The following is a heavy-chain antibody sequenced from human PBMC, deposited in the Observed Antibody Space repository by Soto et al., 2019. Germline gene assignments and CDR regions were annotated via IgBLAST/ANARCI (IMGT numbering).Heavy chain of an antibody. D-gene: IGHD3-9*01. CDR1: GGYFSGYY. Sequence: SETLSLTCAVYGGYFSGYYWSWIRQPPGKGLEWIGEINHSGSTNYNPSLKSRVTISVDTSKNQFSLKLSSVTAADTAVYYCARGVGYDILTGYYAPYCYYYMDVWGKGTTVTVSS. CDR2: INHSGST. V-gene: IGHV4-34*01. J-gene: IGHJ6*03. CDR3: ARGVGYDILTGYYAPYCYYYMDV.